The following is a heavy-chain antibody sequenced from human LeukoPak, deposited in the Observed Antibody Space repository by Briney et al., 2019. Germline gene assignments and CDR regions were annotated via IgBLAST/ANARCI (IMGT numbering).Heavy chain of an antibody. Sequence: PGGSLRLSCATFRFAFSRYAMHWVRRAPGKGLQWVAVISYDGSKKYYADSVKGRFTISRDDSRNTLYLQMNSLRAEDTALYYCASAGSYPYDYWGQGTLVTVSS. CDR3: ASAGSYPYDY. CDR1: RFAFSRYA. V-gene: IGHV3-30*04. J-gene: IGHJ4*02. CDR2: ISYDGSKK. D-gene: IGHD3-10*01.